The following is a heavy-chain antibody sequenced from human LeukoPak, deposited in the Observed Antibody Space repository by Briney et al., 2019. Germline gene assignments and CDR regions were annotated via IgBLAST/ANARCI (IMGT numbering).Heavy chain of an antibody. Sequence: PGESLKISCKGSGYSFSNYWIGWVRQMPGKGLEWMGIIYPGEYDIRYSPSFQGQVTISADKSISTAYLQWSSLKASDTAMYYCARHALHNDNGDYYFAYGGEGTLVNVSS. CDR1: GYSFSNYW. D-gene: IGHD3-22*01. CDR3: ARHALHNDNGDYYFAY. J-gene: IGHJ4*02. CDR2: IYPGEYDI. V-gene: IGHV5-51*01.